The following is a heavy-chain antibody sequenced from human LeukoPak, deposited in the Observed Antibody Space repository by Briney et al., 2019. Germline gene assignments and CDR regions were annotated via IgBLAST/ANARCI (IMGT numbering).Heavy chain of an antibody. Sequence: SGTLSLTCAVSGGSTSSSNWWSWVRQPPGKGLEWIGEIYHSGSTNYNPSLKSRVTISVDKSKNQFSLKLSSVTAADTAVYYCARTASSIAAAGNWFDPWGQGTLVTVSS. CDR3: ARTASSIAAAGNWFDP. J-gene: IGHJ5*02. CDR2: IYHSGST. V-gene: IGHV4-4*02. CDR1: GGSTSSSNW. D-gene: IGHD6-13*01.